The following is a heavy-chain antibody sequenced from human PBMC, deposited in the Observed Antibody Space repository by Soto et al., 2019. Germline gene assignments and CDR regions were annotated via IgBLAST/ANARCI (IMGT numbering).Heavy chain of an antibody. CDR3: ARTSPSHSYGYGDYGGNSEALYYYGMDV. Sequence: PGESLKISCKGSGYSFTSYWIGWVRQMPGKGLEWMGIIYPGDSDTRYSPSFQGQVTISADKSISTAYLQWSSLKASDTAMYYCARTSPSHSYGYGDYGGNSEALYYYGMDVWGQGTTVTVSS. V-gene: IGHV5-51*01. CDR2: IYPGDSDT. CDR1: GYSFTSYW. D-gene: IGHD5-18*01. J-gene: IGHJ6*02.